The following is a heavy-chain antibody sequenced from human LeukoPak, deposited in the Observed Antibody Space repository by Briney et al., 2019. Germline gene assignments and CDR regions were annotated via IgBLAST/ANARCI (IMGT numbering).Heavy chain of an antibody. Sequence: PGGSLRLSCAASGFTFSSYEMNWVRQAPGKGLEWVPYISSSGSTIYYADSVKGRFTISRDNAKNSLYLQMNSLRAEDTAVYYCAREDYGDYRSIGGIFDYWGQGTLVTVSS. D-gene: IGHD4-17*01. V-gene: IGHV3-48*03. CDR1: GFTFSSYE. CDR2: ISSSGSTI. J-gene: IGHJ4*02. CDR3: AREDYGDYRSIGGIFDY.